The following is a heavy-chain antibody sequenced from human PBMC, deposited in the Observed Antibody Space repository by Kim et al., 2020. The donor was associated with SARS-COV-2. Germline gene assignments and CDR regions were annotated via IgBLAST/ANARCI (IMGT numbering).Heavy chain of an antibody. D-gene: IGHD6-13*01. CDR1: GYTFTSYD. V-gene: IGHV1-8*01. CDR3: ARGAYGYSSSWSEDDY. CDR2: MNPNSGNT. Sequence: ASVKVSCKASGYTFTSYDINWVRQATGQGLEWMGWMNPNSGNTGYAQKFQGRVTMTRNTSISTAYMELSSLRSEDTAVYYCARGAYGYSSSWSEDDYWGQGTLVTVSS. J-gene: IGHJ4*02.